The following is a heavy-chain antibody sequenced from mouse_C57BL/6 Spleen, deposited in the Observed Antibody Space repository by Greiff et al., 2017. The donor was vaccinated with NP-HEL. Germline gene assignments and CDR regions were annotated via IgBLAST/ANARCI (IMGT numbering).Heavy chain of an antibody. V-gene: IGHV5-17*01. Sequence: DVHLVESGGGLVKPGGSLKLSCAASGFTFSDYGMHWVRQAPEKGLEWVAYISSGSSTIYYADTVKGRFTISRDNAKNTLFLQMTSLRSEDTAMYYCARPGAGTGYWYFDVWGTGTTVTVSS. CDR3: ARPGAGTGYWYFDV. CDR2: ISSGSSTI. CDR1: GFTFSDYG. D-gene: IGHD3-3*01. J-gene: IGHJ1*03.